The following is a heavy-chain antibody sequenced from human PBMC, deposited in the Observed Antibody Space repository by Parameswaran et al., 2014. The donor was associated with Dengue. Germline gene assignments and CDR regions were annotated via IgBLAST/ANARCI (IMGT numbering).Heavy chain of an antibody. J-gene: IGHJ4*02. CDR3: ARAFTMVRGVIIGY. CDR2: MNPNSGNT. V-gene: IGHV1-8*01. D-gene: IGHD3-10*01. Sequence: WVRQAPGQGLEWMGWMNPNSGNTGYAQKFQGRVTMTRNTSISTAYMELSSLRSEDTAVYYCARAFTMVRGVIIGYWGQGTLVTVSS.